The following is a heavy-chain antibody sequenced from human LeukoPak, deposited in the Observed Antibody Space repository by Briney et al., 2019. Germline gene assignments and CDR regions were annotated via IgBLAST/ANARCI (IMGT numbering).Heavy chain of an antibody. V-gene: IGHV3-74*01. Sequence: PGGSLRLSCAASGFTFSNYWMHWVRQAPGKGLVWVSQINTDGSSANYADSVKGRFTISRDNAKNMLYLQMNSVRAEDTAVYYCASAVGITMTKNAFDIWGQGTMVTVSS. CDR2: INTDGSSA. D-gene: IGHD3-22*01. J-gene: IGHJ3*02. CDR1: GFTFSNYW. CDR3: ASAVGITMTKNAFDI.